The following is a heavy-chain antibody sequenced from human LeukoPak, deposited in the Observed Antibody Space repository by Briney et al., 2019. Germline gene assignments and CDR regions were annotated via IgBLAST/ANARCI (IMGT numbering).Heavy chain of an antibody. CDR2: INPNSGGT. Sequence: ASVKVSCKASGYTFTGYYMHWVRQAPGQWLEWMGWINPNSGGTNYAQKFQGRVTMTRDTSISTAYMELSRLRSDDTAVYYCARSSTSSENWFDPWGQGTLVTVSS. D-gene: IGHD2-2*01. CDR3: ARSSTSSENWFDP. V-gene: IGHV1-2*02. CDR1: GYTFTGYY. J-gene: IGHJ5*02.